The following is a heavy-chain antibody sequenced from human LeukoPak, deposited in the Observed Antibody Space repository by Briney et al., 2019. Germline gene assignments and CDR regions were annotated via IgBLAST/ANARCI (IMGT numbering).Heavy chain of an antibody. D-gene: IGHD4-17*01. J-gene: IGHJ6*02. CDR1: GYTFTSYG. V-gene: IGHV1-18*01. CDR3: ANLGVTVTPISYYDMDV. Sequence: ASVKVSCKASGYTFTSYGISWVRQAPGQGLEWMGWISAYNGNTNYAQKLQGRVTMTRDTSISTAYMELSRLTSDDTAVYYCANLGVTVTPISYYDMDVWGQGTTVTVSS. CDR2: ISAYNGNT.